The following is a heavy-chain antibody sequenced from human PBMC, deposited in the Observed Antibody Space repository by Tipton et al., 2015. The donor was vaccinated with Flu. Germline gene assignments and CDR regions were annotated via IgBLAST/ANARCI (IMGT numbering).Heavy chain of an antibody. Sequence: LRLSCAVYGGSFTDYYWSWIRQPAGKELEWIGRIYTSGSTNYNPSLKSRVTISVDTSKDQFSLNLSSVTAADTAVYYCARACGSGGNRWFDPWGQGALVTVSS. J-gene: IGHJ5*02. V-gene: IGHV4-59*10. CDR2: IYTSGST. CDR1: GGSFTDYY. CDR3: ARACGSGGNRWFDP. D-gene: IGHD2-15*01.